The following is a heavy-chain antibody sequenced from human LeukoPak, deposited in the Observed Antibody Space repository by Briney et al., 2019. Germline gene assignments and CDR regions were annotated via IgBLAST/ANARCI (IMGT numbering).Heavy chain of an antibody. CDR2: ISDDGSNE. CDR3: ATPKGGSGSHRAPLEY. Sequence: PGRSLRLSCAASGFTFSSYAMHWVRQAEGKGLGWVAIISDDGSNEYYTDSVKGRFTLSRDNSKNTLYLQMNSLRAEDTAVYYCATPKGGSGSHRAPLEYWGQGTLVTVST. D-gene: IGHD3-10*01. V-gene: IGHV3-30-3*01. CDR1: GFTFSSYA. J-gene: IGHJ4*02.